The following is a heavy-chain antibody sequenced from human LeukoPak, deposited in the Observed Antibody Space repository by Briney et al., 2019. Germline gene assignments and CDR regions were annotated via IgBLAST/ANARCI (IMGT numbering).Heavy chain of an antibody. CDR2: ISSSSSYI. V-gene: IGHV3-21*01. Sequence: GGSLRLSCAASGFTFSSYSMNWVRQAPGKGLEWVSSISSSSSYIYYADSVKGRFTISRDNAMNSLYLQMNSLRAEDTAVYYCARDFHYYDSSGPNNYGMDVWGQGTTVTVSS. J-gene: IGHJ6*02. CDR1: GFTFSSYS. CDR3: ARDFHYYDSSGPNNYGMDV. D-gene: IGHD3-22*01.